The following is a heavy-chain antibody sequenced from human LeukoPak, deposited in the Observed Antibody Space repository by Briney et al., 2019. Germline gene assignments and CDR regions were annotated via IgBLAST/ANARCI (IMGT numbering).Heavy chain of an antibody. D-gene: IGHD3-10*01. J-gene: IGHJ4*02. CDR3: ARGGRYYFDGGVLDY. Sequence: GGSLRLSCAASGFTFSSYAMHWVRQAPGKGLEWVAVISYDGSNKYYADSVKGRFTISRDNSKNTLNLQMNSLRAEDTAVYYCARGGRYYFDGGVLDYWGQETLVTVSS. CDR2: ISYDGSNK. V-gene: IGHV3-30-3*01. CDR1: GFTFSSYA.